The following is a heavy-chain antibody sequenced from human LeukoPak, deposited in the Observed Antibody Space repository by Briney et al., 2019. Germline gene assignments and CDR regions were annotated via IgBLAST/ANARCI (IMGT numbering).Heavy chain of an antibody. CDR3: VRDNSIADRGWWFDP. CDR2: ISAYNGNT. Sequence: VASVKVSCKASGYTFTSYGISWVRQAPGQGLEWMGWISAYNGNTNYAQKLQGRVTMTTDTSTSTVYMELSSLRSDDTAVYYCVRDNSIADRGWWFDPWGQGTLVTVSS. J-gene: IGHJ5*02. V-gene: IGHV1-18*01. CDR1: GYTFTSYG. D-gene: IGHD1-14*01.